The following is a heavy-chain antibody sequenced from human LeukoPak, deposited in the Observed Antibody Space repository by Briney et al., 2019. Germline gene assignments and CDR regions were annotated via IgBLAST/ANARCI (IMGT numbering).Heavy chain of an antibody. CDR3: ARDPYSGNYGNYYYYYMDV. J-gene: IGHJ6*03. CDR2: ITSSGTYN. Sequence: GGSLRLSCAASGFTFSNYNMNWVRQAPGKAMEWVSSITSSGTYNFYADSVMGRFTISRDNAKNSLYLQMDSLGPEDTAVYYCARDPYSGNYGNYYYYYMDVWGKGTTVTISS. V-gene: IGHV3-21*01. D-gene: IGHD1-26*01. CDR1: GFTFSNYN.